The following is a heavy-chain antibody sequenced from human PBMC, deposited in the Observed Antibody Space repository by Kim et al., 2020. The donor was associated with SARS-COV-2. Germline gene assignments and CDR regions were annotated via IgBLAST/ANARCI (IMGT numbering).Heavy chain of an antibody. CDR3: ARLAVEPYWYFDL. CDR1: GYSFTSYW. J-gene: IGHJ2*01. Sequence: GESLKISCKGSGYSFTSYWISWVRQMPGKGLEWMGRIDPSDSYTNYSPSFQGHVTISADKSISTTYLQWSSLKASDTAMYYCARLAVEPYWYFDLWGRGALVTVSS. CDR2: IDPSDSYT. V-gene: IGHV5-10-1*01. D-gene: IGHD6-19*01.